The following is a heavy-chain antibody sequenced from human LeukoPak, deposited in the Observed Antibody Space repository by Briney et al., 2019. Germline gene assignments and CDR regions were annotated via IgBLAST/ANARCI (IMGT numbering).Heavy chain of an antibody. CDR2: IYSGGST. CDR3: ARGRIAVAGPFDY. Sequence: GGSLRLPCAASGFTVSSNYMNWVRQAPGEGLEWVSVIYSGGSTYYADSVKGRFTISRDNSKNTLYLQMNSLRAEDTAVYYCARGRIAVAGPFDYWGQGTLVTVSS. D-gene: IGHD6-19*01. J-gene: IGHJ4*02. CDR1: GFTVSSNY. V-gene: IGHV3-53*01.